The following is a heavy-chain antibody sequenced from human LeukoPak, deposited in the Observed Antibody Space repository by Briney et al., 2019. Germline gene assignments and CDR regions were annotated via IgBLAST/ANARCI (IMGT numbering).Heavy chain of an antibody. V-gene: IGHV4-39*07. CDR3: ARVVVAAYSFYYFDY. D-gene: IGHD2-15*01. CDR1: GGSISSSSYY. Sequence: SETLSLTCTVSGGSISSSSYYWGWIRQPPGKGLEWIGSIYYSGSTYYNPSLKSRVTISVDTSKNQFSLKLSSVTAADTAVYYCARVVVAAYSFYYFDYWGQGTLVTVSS. J-gene: IGHJ4*02. CDR2: IYYSGST.